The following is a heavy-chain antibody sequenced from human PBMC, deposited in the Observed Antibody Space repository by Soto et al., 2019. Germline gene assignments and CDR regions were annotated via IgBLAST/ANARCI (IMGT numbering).Heavy chain of an antibody. J-gene: IGHJ1*01. Sequence: QVQLVQSGAEVKKPGASVRVSCWASGYTFTGYGISWVRQAPGQGLEWMGWISAYNGDTRYAQKFQGRVTMTTETSTSTAYMELRSLKSDDTAVYYCARDGPRGAVALHWGQGTLVTVSS. CDR1: GYTFTGYG. CDR3: ARDGPRGAVALH. V-gene: IGHV1-18*01. D-gene: IGHD6-19*01. CDR2: ISAYNGDT.